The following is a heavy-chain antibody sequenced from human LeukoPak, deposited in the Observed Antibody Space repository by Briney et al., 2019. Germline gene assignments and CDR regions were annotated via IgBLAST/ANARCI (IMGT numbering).Heavy chain of an antibody. J-gene: IGHJ4*02. CDR1: GGAISSSY. CDR2: IYYSGST. CDR3: AAFRQWLVILDY. V-gene: IGHV4-59*08. D-gene: IGHD6-19*01. Sequence: SETLSLTCTVSGGAISSSYWSWIRQPPGKGLEWIGYIYYSGSTNYNPSLKSRVTISVDTSKSQFSLKLSSVTAADTAVYYCAAFRQWLVILDYWGQGTLVAVSS.